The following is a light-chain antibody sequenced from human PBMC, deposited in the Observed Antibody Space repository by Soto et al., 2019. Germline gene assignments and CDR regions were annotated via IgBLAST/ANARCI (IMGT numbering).Light chain of an antibody. J-gene: IGKJ1*01. V-gene: IGKV1-5*01. Sequence: DIQMTQSPSTLSASVGDRVTITCRASQTITPWLAWNQQKPGKAPKVLIYNASSLESGVPSRFSGSGSGTEFTLTISSLQPEDSATYYCQQYNSYSTTFGQGTKVEIK. CDR2: NAS. CDR1: QTITPW. CDR3: QQYNSYSTT.